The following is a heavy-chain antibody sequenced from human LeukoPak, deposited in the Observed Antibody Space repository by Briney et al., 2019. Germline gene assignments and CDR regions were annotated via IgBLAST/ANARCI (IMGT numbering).Heavy chain of an antibody. CDR1: GFTFSSYW. CDR2: IMHDGSEK. V-gene: IGHV3-7*01. CDR3: AREVYSSSRPADAFDI. D-gene: IGHD6-13*01. J-gene: IGHJ3*02. Sequence: GGSLRLSCVGSGFTFSSYWMSWVRQAPGKGLEWVANIMHDGSEKNYVDSVKGRFTISRDNAGNSLYLQMNSLRAEDTAVYYCAREVYSSSRPADAFDIWGQGTVVTVSS.